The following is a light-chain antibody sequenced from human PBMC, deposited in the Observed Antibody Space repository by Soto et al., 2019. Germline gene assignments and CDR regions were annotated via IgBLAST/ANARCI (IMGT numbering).Light chain of an antibody. J-gene: IGLJ1*01. V-gene: IGLV2-23*02. CDR3: CSYAGSTTHYV. CDR2: EVN. CDR1: SSDVGYYNL. Sequence: QSALTQPAAVSGSTGQWITISCTGTSSDVGYYNLVSWYQQHPGKAPKLIIYEVNKRPSGFSNRFSGSKSGNTASLTISGLQAEDEADYYCCSYAGSTTHYVFGTGTKVTVL.